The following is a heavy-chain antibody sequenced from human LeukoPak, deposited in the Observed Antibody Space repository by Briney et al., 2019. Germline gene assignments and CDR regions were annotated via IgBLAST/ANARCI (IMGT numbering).Heavy chain of an antibody. Sequence: GGSLRLSCAASGFTFSTFDMHWVRQTPGKGLEWVALIWFDGGNTYYTASVKGRFTIYRDNSKNTVYLQMNSLRDEDTAVYHCARSTVTNRHYFDYWGQGTQVTVSS. CDR1: GFTFSTFD. CDR3: ARSTVTNRHYFDY. J-gene: IGHJ4*02. V-gene: IGHV3-33*01. D-gene: IGHD4-17*01. CDR2: IWFDGGNT.